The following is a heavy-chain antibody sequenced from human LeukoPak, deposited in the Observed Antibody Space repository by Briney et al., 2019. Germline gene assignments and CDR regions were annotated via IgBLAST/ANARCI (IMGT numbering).Heavy chain of an antibody. J-gene: IGHJ4*02. CDR1: GFTFSNAW. CDR2: IKSKTDGGTT. CDR3: TTGPDRYYFDY. Sequence: PGGSLRLSCAASGFTFSNAWMSWVRQAPEKGLEWVGRIKSKTDGGTTDYAAPVKGRFTISRDDSKNTLYLQMNSLKTEDTAVYYCTTGPDRYYFDYWGQGTLVTVSS. V-gene: IGHV3-15*01.